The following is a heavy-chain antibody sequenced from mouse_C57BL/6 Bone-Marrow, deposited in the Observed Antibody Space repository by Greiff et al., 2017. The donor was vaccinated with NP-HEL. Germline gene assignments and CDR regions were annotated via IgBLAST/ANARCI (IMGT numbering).Heavy chain of an antibody. CDR3: ARYDGGLRRGFAY. CDR1: GFTFTDYY. Sequence: EVQLQESGGGLVQPGGSLSLSCAASGFTFTDYYMSWVRQPPGKALEWLGFIRNKANGYTTEYSASVKGRLTISRDNSQSILNLQMNALRAEDSATYYGARYDGGLRRGFAYWGQGTLVTVSA. D-gene: IGHD2-4*01. J-gene: IGHJ3*01. CDR2: IRNKANGYTT. V-gene: IGHV7-3*01.